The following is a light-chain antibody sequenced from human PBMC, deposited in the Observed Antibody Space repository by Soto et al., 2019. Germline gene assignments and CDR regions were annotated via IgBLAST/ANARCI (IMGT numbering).Light chain of an antibody. J-gene: IGLJ2*01. CDR3: ASWDDSLSGVV. Sequence: QSVLTQPPSASGTPGQRVSVSCSGGSSNIGSNFVYWYQQLPGTDPKLLIYRNNKRHSGVPDRFSGSKSGTSASLAISGRRSEDEADYYCASWDDSLSGVVLGGGTKLTVL. CDR2: RNN. V-gene: IGLV1-47*01. CDR1: SSNIGSNF.